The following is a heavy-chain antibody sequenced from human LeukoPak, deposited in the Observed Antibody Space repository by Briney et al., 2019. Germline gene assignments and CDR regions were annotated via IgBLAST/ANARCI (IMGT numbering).Heavy chain of an antibody. J-gene: IGHJ4*02. V-gene: IGHV1-46*01. D-gene: IGHD5-18*01. CDR3: AREFGPDTPMVTNYFDS. Sequence: ASVKVSCKASGGTFSSYAISWVRQAPGQGLEWMGIINPSGGSTRYAQKFQGRVTMTRDTSTSTVYMALSSLRSEDTAVYYCAREFGPDTPMVTNYFDSWGQGTLVTVSS. CDR2: INPSGGST. CDR1: GGTFSSYA.